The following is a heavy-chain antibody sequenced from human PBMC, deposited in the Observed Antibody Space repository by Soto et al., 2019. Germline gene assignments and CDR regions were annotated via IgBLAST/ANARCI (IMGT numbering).Heavy chain of an antibody. CDR1: GGSISSGDYY. CDR2: IYYSGST. Sequence: PSETLSLTCTVSGGSISSGDYYWSWIRQPPGKGLEWIGYIYYSGSTYYNPSLKSRVTISVDTSKNQFSLKLSSVTAADTAVYYCARDPFNYYDSSEPDYWGQGTLVTVSS. J-gene: IGHJ4*02. D-gene: IGHD3-22*01. V-gene: IGHV4-30-4*01. CDR3: ARDPFNYYDSSEPDY.